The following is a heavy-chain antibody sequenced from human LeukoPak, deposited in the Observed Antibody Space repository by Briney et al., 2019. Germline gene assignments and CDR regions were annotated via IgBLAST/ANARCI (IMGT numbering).Heavy chain of an antibody. CDR2: IYSGGST. D-gene: IGHD5-18*01. J-gene: IGHJ4*02. CDR1: GFTVSSNY. CDR3: ASGIQLWLFDY. Sequence: GGSLRLSCAASGFTVSSNYMSWVRQAPGKGLEWVSVIYSGGSTYYADSVKGRFTISRDNSKNTLYPQMNSLRAEDTAVYYCASGIQLWLFDYWGQGTLVTVSS. V-gene: IGHV3-66*01.